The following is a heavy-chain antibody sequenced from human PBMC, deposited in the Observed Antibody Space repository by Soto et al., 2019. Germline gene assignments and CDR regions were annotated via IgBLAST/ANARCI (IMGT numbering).Heavy chain of an antibody. Sequence: SETLSLACAVSGGSISSGGYYWGWIRQPPGKGLEWIGYIYYSGSTNYNPSLKSRVTISVDTSKNQFSLKLSSVTAADTAVYYCARDHGVYYGSGRGGAFDIWGQGTMVTVSS. J-gene: IGHJ3*02. CDR3: ARDHGVYYGSGRGGAFDI. CDR1: GGSISSGGYY. V-gene: IGHV4-61*08. CDR2: IYYSGST. D-gene: IGHD3-10*01.